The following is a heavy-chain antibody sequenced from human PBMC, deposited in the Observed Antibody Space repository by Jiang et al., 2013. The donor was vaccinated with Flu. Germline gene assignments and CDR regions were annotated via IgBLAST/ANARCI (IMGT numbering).Heavy chain of an antibody. CDR3: ARPRSDF. CDR1: GGSFSAYY. J-gene: IGHJ4*02. V-gene: IGHV4-34*01. Sequence: LKPSETLSLTCAVYGGSFSAYYWNWIRQPPGKGLEWIGEINHSGSTNYNPSLKSRVTISVDTSKSQFSLKLSSVTAADTAVYYCARPRSDFWGQGTLVIVSS. CDR2: INHSGST.